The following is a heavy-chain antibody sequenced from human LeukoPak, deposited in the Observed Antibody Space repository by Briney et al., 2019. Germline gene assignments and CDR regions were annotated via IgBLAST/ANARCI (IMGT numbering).Heavy chain of an antibody. Sequence: GGSLRLSCAASGFTFSSYAMSWVRQAPGKGLEWVAAASYDGDDKYYADSVKGRFTISRDNSKNTLSLQMSSLRAEDTAVYYCARGGVQVRDYDYYYMDVWGIGTTVTVSS. D-gene: IGHD3-3*01. CDR2: ASYDGDDK. J-gene: IGHJ6*03. V-gene: IGHV3-30*15. CDR3: ARGGVQVRDYDYYYMDV. CDR1: GFTFSSYA.